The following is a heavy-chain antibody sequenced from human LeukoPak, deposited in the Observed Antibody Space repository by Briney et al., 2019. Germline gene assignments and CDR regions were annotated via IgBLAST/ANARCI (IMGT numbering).Heavy chain of an antibody. D-gene: IGHD4-17*01. V-gene: IGHV3-23*01. J-gene: IGHJ4*02. CDR1: GFTFSSYA. CDR3: AKCRTVREQSVSSYLDY. Sequence: PGGSLRLSCAASGFTFSSYAMSWVRQAPGKGLEWVSAISGSGGSTYYADSVKGRFTISRDNSKNTLYLQMNSLRAEDTAVYYCAKCRTVREQSVSSYLDYWGQGTLVTVSS. CDR2: ISGSGGST.